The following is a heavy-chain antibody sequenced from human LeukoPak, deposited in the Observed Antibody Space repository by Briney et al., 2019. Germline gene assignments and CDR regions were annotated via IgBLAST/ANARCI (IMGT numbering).Heavy chain of an antibody. CDR3: ATLKGWYGEGCFDY. Sequence: PGGSLRLSCAASGFSVRTNYMSWVRQAPGKGLDWVSVIYPDGKAYYAESVKGRFTTSRDSSENTLFLQMNSLRAEDTAVYYCATLKGWYGEGCFDYWGQGTLVTVSS. CDR2: IYPDGKA. CDR1: GFSVRTNY. V-gene: IGHV3-53*01. J-gene: IGHJ4*02. D-gene: IGHD3-10*01.